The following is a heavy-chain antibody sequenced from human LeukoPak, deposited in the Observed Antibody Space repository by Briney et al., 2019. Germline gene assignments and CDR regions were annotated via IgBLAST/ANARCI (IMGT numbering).Heavy chain of an antibody. CDR2: IRYDGSNK. V-gene: IGHV3-30*02. CDR1: GFTFSSYG. D-gene: IGHD2-8*01. Sequence: GGSLRLSCAASGFTFSSYGMHWVRQAPGKGLKWVAFIRYDGSNKYYADSVKGRFTISRDNSKNTLYLQMNSLRAEDTAVYYCAKDYAKYYYYYYMDVWGKGTTVTVSS. CDR3: AKDYAKYYYYYYMDV. J-gene: IGHJ6*03.